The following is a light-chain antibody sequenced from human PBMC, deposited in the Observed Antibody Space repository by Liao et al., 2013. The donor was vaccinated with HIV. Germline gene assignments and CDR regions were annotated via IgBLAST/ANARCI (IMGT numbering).Light chain of an antibody. J-gene: IGLJ3*02. CDR1: NIGRKS. Sequence: SYVLTQTPSVSLAPGKTATITCGGNNIGRKSVHWYQQKPGQAPVLVVYSDRDRPSGIPARFSGSNSGNTATLTISGVEAGDEADYFCQVWDSSSDHRVFGGGTKLTVL. V-gene: IGLV3-21*04. CDR2: SDR. CDR3: QVWDSSSDHRV.